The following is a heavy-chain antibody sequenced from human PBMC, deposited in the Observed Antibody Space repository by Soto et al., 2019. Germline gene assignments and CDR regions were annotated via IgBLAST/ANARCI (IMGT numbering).Heavy chain of an antibody. V-gene: IGHV6-1*01. Sequence: SQTLSLTCDISGDSVSSNSAGWNWIRQTPSKGLKWLGRTYYKSKWYYTYAASVKSRITVSPDTSKNQFSLQLTSVTPEDTAVYYCARGSWDDVSGHYYMDVWDKGTTVTSP. D-gene: IGHD1-1*01. CDR2: TYYKSKWYY. J-gene: IGHJ6*03. CDR3: ARGSWDDVSGHYYMDV. CDR1: GDSVSSNSAG.